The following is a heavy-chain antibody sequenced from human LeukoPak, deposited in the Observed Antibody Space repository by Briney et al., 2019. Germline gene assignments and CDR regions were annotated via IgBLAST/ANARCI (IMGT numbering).Heavy chain of an antibody. CDR1: GGSFSGYY. CDR3: ARSTGSTMFIDY. D-gene: IGHD3-10*02. V-gene: IGHV4-34*01. J-gene: IGHJ4*02. CDR2: INHSGNT. Sequence: SETLSLTCAVYGGSFSGYYWNWIRQPPGKGLEWIGEINHSGNTNYNPSLKSRVTISVDTPKKQFSLKLSSVTAADTAVYYCARSTGSTMFIDYWGQGTLVTVSS.